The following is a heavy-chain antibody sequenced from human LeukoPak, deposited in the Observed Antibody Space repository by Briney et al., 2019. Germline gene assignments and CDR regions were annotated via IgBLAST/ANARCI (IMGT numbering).Heavy chain of an antibody. V-gene: IGHV3-33*06. CDR2: IWSDGTNK. D-gene: IGHD4-11*01. CDR1: GFMFTHHG. Sequence: QSGGSLRLSCAASGFMFTHHGMHWVRQAPGKGLEWVAVIWSDGTNKFYSDSVKGRFAISRDNSNDMVYLQMNGLRVDDTAVYYCAKDIQRGFDYINSLDSWGQGTLVIVSS. J-gene: IGHJ4*02. CDR3: AKDIQRGFDYINSLDS.